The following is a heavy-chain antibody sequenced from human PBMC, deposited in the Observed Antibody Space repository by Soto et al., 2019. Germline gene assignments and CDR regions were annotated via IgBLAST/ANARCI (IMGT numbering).Heavy chain of an antibody. CDR2: IMPMFGTA. V-gene: IGHV1-69*13. CDR3: ARGSLQAASFFDY. D-gene: IGHD4-17*01. Sequence: SVKVSCKASGGSFSNYAISWVRQAPGQGLEWMGGIMPMFGTANYAQKFQGTVTITADESTSTTYMELSSLRSEDTAVYYCARGSLQAASFFDYWGQGTQVTVSS. J-gene: IGHJ4*02. CDR1: GGSFSNYA.